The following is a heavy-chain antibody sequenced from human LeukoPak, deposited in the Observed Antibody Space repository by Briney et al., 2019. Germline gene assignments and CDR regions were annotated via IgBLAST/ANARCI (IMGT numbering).Heavy chain of an antibody. V-gene: IGHV3-23*01. J-gene: IGHJ4*02. D-gene: IGHD2-15*01. CDR2: ISGSGGST. CDR3: AKDALGYCSGSSCPRTLYYFDY. CDR1: GFTFSSYA. Sequence: GGSLRLSCAASGFTFSSYAMSWVRQAPGKGLEWVSAISGSGGSTYYADSVKGRFTISRDNSKNTLYLQMNSLRAEDTAVYYCAKDALGYCSGSSCPRTLYYFDYWGQGTLVTVSS.